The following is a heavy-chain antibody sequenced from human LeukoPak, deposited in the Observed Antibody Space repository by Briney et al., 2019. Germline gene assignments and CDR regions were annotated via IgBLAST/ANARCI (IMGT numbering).Heavy chain of an antibody. CDR3: ARGMYYYDSSGPPGD. CDR1: GGSISSYY. V-gene: IGHV4-59*01. Sequence: SETLSLTCTVSGGSISSYYWSWIRQPPGKGLEWIGYIYYSGSTNYNPSLKSRVTISVDTSKNQFSLKLSSVTAADTAVYYCARGMYYYDSSGPPGDWGQGTLITVSS. J-gene: IGHJ4*02. CDR2: IYYSGST. D-gene: IGHD3-22*01.